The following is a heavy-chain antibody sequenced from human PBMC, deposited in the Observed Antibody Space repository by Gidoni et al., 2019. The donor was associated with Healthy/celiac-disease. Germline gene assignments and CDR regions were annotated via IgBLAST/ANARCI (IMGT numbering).Heavy chain of an antibody. V-gene: IGHV1-8*01. D-gene: IGHD6-13*01. CDR1: GYTFTSYD. Sequence: QVQLVQSGAEVKKPGASVKVSCKASGYTFTSYDINWVRQATGQGLEWMGWMNPNSGNTGYAQKFQGRVTMTRNTSISTAYMELSSLRSEDTAVYYCARGLRWRSSSWTLRDYWGQGTLVTVSS. CDR3: ARGLRWRSSSWTLRDY. CDR2: MNPNSGNT. J-gene: IGHJ4*02.